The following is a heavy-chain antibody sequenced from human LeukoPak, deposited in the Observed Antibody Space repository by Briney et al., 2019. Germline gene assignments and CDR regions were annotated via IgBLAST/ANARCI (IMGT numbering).Heavy chain of an antibody. CDR2: IIASNGNT. CDR1: GYTFTSYA. CDR3: ERSSRIAMVRAVTIGRVGT. Sequence: GASVKVSCKASGYTFTSYAMHWVRQAPGQRLEWMGWIIASNGNTKYSQKFQGRVTITRDTSSSTAYMELSSLRSEDTAVYYCERSSRIAMVRAVTIGRVGTSGAGTLVTVSP. V-gene: IGHV1-3*01. D-gene: IGHD3-10*01. J-gene: IGHJ5*01.